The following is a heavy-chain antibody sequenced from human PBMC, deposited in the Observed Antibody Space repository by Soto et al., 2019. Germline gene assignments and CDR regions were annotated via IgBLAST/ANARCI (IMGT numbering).Heavy chain of an antibody. Sequence: SETLSLTCTVSGGSITSYYWSWFRQPPGKGLEWYGYISYSRNANYIPSLNSRVFMSVDKSKNKIFLNVTTATAADTAVYYCWRGVGSSPPRYWGQGTLVTVSS. V-gene: IGHV4-59*01. CDR3: WRGVGSSPPRY. CDR1: GGSITSYY. J-gene: IGHJ1*01. CDR2: ISYSRNA. D-gene: IGHD1-26*01.